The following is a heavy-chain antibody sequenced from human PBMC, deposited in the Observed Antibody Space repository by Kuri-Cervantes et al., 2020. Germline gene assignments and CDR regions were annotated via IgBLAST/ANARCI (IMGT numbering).Heavy chain of an antibody. CDR2: ISYDGSNK. CDR1: GFTFSSYA. V-gene: IGHV3-30-3*01. J-gene: IGHJ6*04. Sequence: GGSLRLSCAASGFTFSSYAMHWVRQAPGRGLEWVAVISYDGSNKYYADSVKGRFTISRDNSKNSLYLQMNSLRAEDTALYYCAKDMGMDVWGKGTTVTVSS. CDR3: AKDMGMDV.